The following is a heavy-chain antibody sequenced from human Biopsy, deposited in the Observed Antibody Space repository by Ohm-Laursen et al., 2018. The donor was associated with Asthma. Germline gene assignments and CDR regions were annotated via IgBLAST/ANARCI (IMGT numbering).Heavy chain of an antibody. CDR3: ARGQKSPGDRWFDP. D-gene: IGHD7-27*01. J-gene: IGHJ5*02. CDR2: INPNSGGT. V-gene: IGHV1-2*06. CDR1: RYTFTSYD. Sequence: ASVKVSCKASRYTFTSYDINWVRQATGQGLEWMGRINPNSGGTNYAQKFQGRVTMTSDTSISTAYMELSRLRSDDTALYYCARGQKSPGDRWFDPWGQGTLVTVSS.